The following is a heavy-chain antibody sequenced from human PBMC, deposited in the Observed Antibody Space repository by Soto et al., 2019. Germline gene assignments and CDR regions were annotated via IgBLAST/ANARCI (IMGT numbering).Heavy chain of an antibody. Sequence: GGSLRLSCAASGFTFSSYAMHWVRQAPGKGLEWVAVISYDGSNKYYADSVKGRFTISRDNSKNTLYLQMNSLRAENTAVYYCARDRGPPSLDYWGQGTLVTVSS. CDR1: GFTFSSYA. J-gene: IGHJ4*02. CDR3: ARDRGPPSLDY. V-gene: IGHV3-30-3*01. CDR2: ISYDGSNK.